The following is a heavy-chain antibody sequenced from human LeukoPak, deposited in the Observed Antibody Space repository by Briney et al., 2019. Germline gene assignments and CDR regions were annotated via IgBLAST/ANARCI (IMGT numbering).Heavy chain of an antibody. Sequence: GGSLRLSCAASGFTFSAYGMHWVRQAPGKGLEWVAVVWYDGGNKYYADSVKGRFTVSRDNSKNTLYLQMNSLRVEDTALYYCARDLNLPDAFDVWGQGTMVTVSS. V-gene: IGHV3-33*01. CDR1: GFTFSAYG. CDR2: VWYDGGNK. J-gene: IGHJ3*01. D-gene: IGHD1-14*01. CDR3: ARDLNLPDAFDV.